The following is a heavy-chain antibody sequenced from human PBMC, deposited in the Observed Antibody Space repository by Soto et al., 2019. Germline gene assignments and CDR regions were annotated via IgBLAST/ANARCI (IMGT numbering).Heavy chain of an antibody. CDR2: ISSSSSTI. CDR1: GFTFSSYS. CDR3: ARDLNYGLFDY. Sequence: EVQLVESGGGLVQPGGSLRLSCAASGFTFSSYSMNWVRQAPGKGLEWVSYISSSSSTIYYADSVKGRFTISRENAKNSLYLQMNSVRADDTTVYHYARDLNYGLFDYWGQGTRVTVSS. D-gene: IGHD4-17*01. V-gene: IGHV3-48*01. J-gene: IGHJ4*02.